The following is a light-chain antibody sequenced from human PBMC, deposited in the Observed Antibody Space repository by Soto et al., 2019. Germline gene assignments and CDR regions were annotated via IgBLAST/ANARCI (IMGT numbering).Light chain of an antibody. Sequence: QPVLTQPPSVSGAPGQRVTISCTGSSSNIGAGYDVHWYQQLPGTAPKLLIFANSNRPSGVPDRISGSKSGTSASLAITGLQAEDEADYYCQSYDSSLSGSYVVFGGGTKLTVL. CDR1: SSNIGAGYD. V-gene: IGLV1-40*01. CDR3: QSYDSSLSGSYVV. J-gene: IGLJ2*01. CDR2: ANS.